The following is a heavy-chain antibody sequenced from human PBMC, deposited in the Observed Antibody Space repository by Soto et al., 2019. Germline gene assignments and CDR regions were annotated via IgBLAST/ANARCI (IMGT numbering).Heavy chain of an antibody. CDR3: AREARRLSGWYGRGAFDI. V-gene: IGHV4-34*01. CDR2: INHSGST. J-gene: IGHJ3*02. Sequence: QVQLQQWGAGLLKPSETLFLTCAVYGGSFSGYYWSWIRQPPGKGLEWIGEINHSGSTNYNPSLKSRVTISVDTSKNQFSLKLSSVTAADTAVYYCAREARRLSGWYGRGAFDIWGQGTMVTVSS. D-gene: IGHD6-19*01. CDR1: GGSFSGYY.